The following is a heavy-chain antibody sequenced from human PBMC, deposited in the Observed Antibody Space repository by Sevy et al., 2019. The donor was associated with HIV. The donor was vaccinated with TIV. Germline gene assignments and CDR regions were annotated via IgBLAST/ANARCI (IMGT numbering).Heavy chain of an antibody. CDR3: ARALSHYASGSYPHDH. CDR2: ISYDGSKK. D-gene: IGHD3-10*01. V-gene: IGHV3-30-3*01. CDR1: GFTFSRYA. J-gene: IGHJ4*02. Sequence: LSLTCAASGFTFSRYAMHWVRQAPGKGLEWVTGISYDGSKKYYADSVKGRFTISRDNAKNTLYLQMISLRAEDTAVYYCARALSHYASGSYPHDHWGQGTLVTVSS.